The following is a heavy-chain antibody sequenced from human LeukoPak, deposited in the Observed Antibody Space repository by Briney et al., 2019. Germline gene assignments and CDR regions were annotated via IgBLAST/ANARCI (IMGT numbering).Heavy chain of an antibody. CDR3: ARRPGGWYYFDN. D-gene: IGHD6-19*01. J-gene: IGHJ4*02. CDR1: GDSISTYY. Sequence: SETLSLTCSVSGDSISTYYWSWIRQPPGKGLEWIGYIYYSGSTNYNPSLKSRVTISVDTSKNQFSLKLSSVTAADTAVYYCARRPGGWYYFDNWGQGTLVTVSS. CDR2: IYYSGST. V-gene: IGHV4-59*01.